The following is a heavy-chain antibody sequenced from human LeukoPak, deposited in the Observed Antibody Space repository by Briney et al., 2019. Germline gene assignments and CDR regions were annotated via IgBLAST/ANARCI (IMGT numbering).Heavy chain of an antibody. CDR1: GFTFSRFS. V-gene: IGHV3-21*01. CDR3: TRDGDTGMVGGYYYYMDV. CDR2: FISSSSYT. J-gene: IGHJ6*03. Sequence: PGESLSLSCAASGFTFSRFSMRCVRQAPGEGLEWVASFISSSSYTNYANSVKGRFSISRDNAKNSLYLQMNTLRAEDTAVYYCTRDGDTGMVGGYYYYMDVWGKGTTVTVSS. D-gene: IGHD5-18*01.